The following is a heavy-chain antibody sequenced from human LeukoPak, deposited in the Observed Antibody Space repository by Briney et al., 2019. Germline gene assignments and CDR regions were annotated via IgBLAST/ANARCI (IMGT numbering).Heavy chain of an antibody. Sequence: NPSQTLSLTCTVSGGSISSGSYYWSWIRQPAGKGLEWIGRIYTSGSTNYNPSLKSRVTISVDTSKNQFSLKLSSVTAADTAVYYCARGGRQYQLLWDFYCYYMDVWGKGTTVTVSS. CDR2: IYTSGST. CDR3: ARGGRQYQLLWDFYCYYMDV. CDR1: GGSISSGSYY. J-gene: IGHJ6*03. D-gene: IGHD2-2*01. V-gene: IGHV4-61*02.